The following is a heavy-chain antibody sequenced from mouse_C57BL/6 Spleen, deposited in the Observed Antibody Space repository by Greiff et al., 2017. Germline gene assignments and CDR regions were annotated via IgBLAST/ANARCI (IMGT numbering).Heavy chain of an antibody. Sequence: EVKLQESGPGLVKPSQSLSLTCSVTGYSITSGYYWNWIRQFPGNKLEWMGYISYDGSNNYNPSLKNRISITRDTAKNQLFLKLNSVTTEDTATYYCARGGVPVGYFDVWGTGATVTVAS. D-gene: IGHD1-1*01. J-gene: IGHJ1*03. CDR1: GYSITSGYY. V-gene: IGHV3-6*01. CDR2: ISYDGSN. CDR3: ARGGVPVGYFDV.